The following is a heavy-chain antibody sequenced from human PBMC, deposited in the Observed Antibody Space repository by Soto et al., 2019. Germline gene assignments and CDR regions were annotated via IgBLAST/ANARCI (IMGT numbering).Heavy chain of an antibody. CDR3: ARYVGEI. J-gene: IGHJ3*02. D-gene: IGHD2-15*01. Sequence: EAQLVESGGALVQPGGSLRLSCSASGFTFSNYYMTWVRQAPGKGLQWVASINQDGSEKYSVDSVKGRFTISRDNGKNSVYLQMNSLRVEDTAVSYCARYVGEIWGHGTKVTVSS. CDR1: GFTFSNYY. V-gene: IGHV3-7*05. CDR2: INQDGSEK.